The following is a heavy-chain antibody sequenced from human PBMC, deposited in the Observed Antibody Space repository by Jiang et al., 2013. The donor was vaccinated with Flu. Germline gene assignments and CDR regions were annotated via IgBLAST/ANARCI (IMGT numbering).Heavy chain of an antibody. Sequence: GVVPPGGSLRLSCVASGFTFSSYGMHWVRQAPGKGLEWVALMPHDDSSRYYADSVQGRFTISRDSSRNTLYLQMDSLRADDTAIYFCARDGKKSWFGEDNHWGQGTVVTVSS. V-gene: IGHV3-30*02. D-gene: IGHD3-10*01. J-gene: IGHJ4*02. CDR3: ARDGKKSWFGEDNH. CDR1: GFTFSSYG. CDR2: MPHDDSSR.